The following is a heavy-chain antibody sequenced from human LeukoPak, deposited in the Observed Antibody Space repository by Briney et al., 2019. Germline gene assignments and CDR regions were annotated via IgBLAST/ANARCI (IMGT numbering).Heavy chain of an antibody. V-gene: IGHV4-59*08. CDR2: IYYNGFT. CDR1: GGSISSYY. CDR3: ASTLGRFFDY. D-gene: IGHD3-16*01. Sequence: SETLSLTCTVSGGSISSYYWNWIRQPPGKGLEWIGYIYYNGFTSYNPSLKSRVTISVERSKNQFSLKLSSVTAADTAVYYCASTLGRFFDYWGQGTLVTVSS. J-gene: IGHJ4*02.